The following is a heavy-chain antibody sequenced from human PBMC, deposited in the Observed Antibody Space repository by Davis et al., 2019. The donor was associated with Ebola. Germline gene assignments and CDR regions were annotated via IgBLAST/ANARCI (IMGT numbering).Heavy chain of an antibody. V-gene: IGHV3-30-3*01. CDR2: ISYDGSNT. J-gene: IGHJ4*02. D-gene: IGHD3-10*01. Sequence: RESLSLSCPASAFTFSSYAMHWVRQAPGKGLEWVSVISYDGSNTSYADSVKGRLTISRDNSKNTPYLQMNSQIAEDTAVYYCARAQYYYGSGSYYPSHFDYWGQGTLVTVSS. CDR3: ARAQYYYGSGSYYPSHFDY. CDR1: AFTFSSYA.